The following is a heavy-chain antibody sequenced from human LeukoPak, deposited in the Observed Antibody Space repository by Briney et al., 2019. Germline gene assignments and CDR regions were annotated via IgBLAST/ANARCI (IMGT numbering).Heavy chain of an antibody. CDR3: ARVSADCSSTSCHDLYYYYYYMDV. CDR2: IIPIFGTA. V-gene: IGHV1-69*05. J-gene: IGHJ6*03. CDR1: GGTFSSYA. D-gene: IGHD2-2*01. Sequence: GSSVTVSCKASGGTFSSYAISWVRQARGQGLEWMGGIIPIFGTANYAQKFQGRVTITTDESTSTAYMELSSLRSEDTAVYYCARVSADCSSTSCHDLYYYYYYMDVWGKGTTVTVSS.